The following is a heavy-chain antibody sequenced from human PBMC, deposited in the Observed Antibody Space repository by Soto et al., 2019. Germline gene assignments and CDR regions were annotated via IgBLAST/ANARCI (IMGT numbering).Heavy chain of an antibody. CDR1: GGTFSSFINYP. J-gene: IGHJ4*02. V-gene: IGHV1-69*06. D-gene: IGHD3-3*01. CDR3: ARRDTSGFLRYFDN. Sequence: SVKASCKSSGGTFSSFINYPISWVRQAPGQGLEWMGGIVPNVGTVNYAQKFRGKVTITADKSTGTAYMELSSLRSEDTALYYCARRDTSGFLRYFDNWGQGTQVTVSS. CDR2: IVPNVGTV.